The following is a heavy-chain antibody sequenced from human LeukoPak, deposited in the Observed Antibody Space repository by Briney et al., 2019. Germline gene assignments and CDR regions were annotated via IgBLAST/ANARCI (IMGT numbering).Heavy chain of an antibody. CDR3: AREGLTVDVFDI. CDR1: GFKFDDYA. D-gene: IGHD2-21*02. Sequence: PGRSLRLSCAASGFKFDDYAVHWVRQGPGKGLEWVSGISWNSSIIDYADSVKGRFTISRDNAKSSLFLQMNSLRVEDTALYYCAREGLTVDVFDIWGPGTVVTVSS. V-gene: IGHV3-9*01. CDR2: ISWNSSII. J-gene: IGHJ3*02.